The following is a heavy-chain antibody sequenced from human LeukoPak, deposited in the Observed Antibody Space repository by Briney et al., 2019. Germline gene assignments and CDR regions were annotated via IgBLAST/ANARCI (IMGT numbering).Heavy chain of an antibody. D-gene: IGHD6-19*01. CDR1: GYTFTSYG. Sequence: ASVKVSCKASGYTFTSYGISWVRQAPGQGLEWMGWISAHNGDTSYEEKLQGRVTMTTDTSTSTAYMELRSLRSDDTAVYYCARDKGTVATYHYYYMDVWGKGTTVTVSS. V-gene: IGHV1-18*01. J-gene: IGHJ6*03. CDR3: ARDKGTVATYHYYYMDV. CDR2: ISAHNGDT.